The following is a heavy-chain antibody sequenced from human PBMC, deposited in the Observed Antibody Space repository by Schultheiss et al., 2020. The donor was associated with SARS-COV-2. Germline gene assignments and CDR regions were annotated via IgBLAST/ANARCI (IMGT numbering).Heavy chain of an antibody. V-gene: IGHV3-30*03. CDR3: ARGAGFRGVLDY. CDR2: ISYDGSNK. CDR1: GFTFSSYS. Sequence: GGSLRLSCAASGFTFSSYSMNWVRQAPGKGLEWVAVISYDGSNKYYADSVKGRFTISRDNSKNTLYLQMNSLRAEDTAVYYCARGAGFRGVLDYWGQGTLVTVSS. J-gene: IGHJ4*02. D-gene: IGHD3-10*01.